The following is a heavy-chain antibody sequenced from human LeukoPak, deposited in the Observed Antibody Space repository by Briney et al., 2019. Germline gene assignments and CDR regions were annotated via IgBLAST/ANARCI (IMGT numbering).Heavy chain of an antibody. J-gene: IGHJ5*02. CDR3: AREFTMVRGVIIGNWFDP. V-gene: IGHV1-2*02. CDR1: GYTFTGYY. D-gene: IGHD3-10*01. Sequence: AASVKVSCKASGYTFTGYYMHWVRQAPGQGLEWMGWINPNSGGTNYAQKFQGRVTMARDTSISPAYMELSRLRSDDTAVYYCAREFTMVRGVIIGNWFDPWGQGTLVTVSS. CDR2: INPNSGGT.